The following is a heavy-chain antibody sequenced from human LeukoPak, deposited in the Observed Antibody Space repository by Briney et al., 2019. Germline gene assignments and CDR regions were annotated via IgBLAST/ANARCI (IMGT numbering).Heavy chain of an antibody. CDR2: ISYDGSNK. D-gene: IGHD3-16*01. CDR3: AKSLGGTFDY. CDR1: GFTFSSYG. J-gene: IGHJ4*02. V-gene: IGHV3-30*18. Sequence: GGSLRLSCAASGFTFSSYGMHWVRQAPGKGLEWVAVISYDGSNKYYADSEKGRFTISRDNSKNTLYLQMNSLRAEDTAVYYCAKSLGGTFDYWGQGTLVTVSS.